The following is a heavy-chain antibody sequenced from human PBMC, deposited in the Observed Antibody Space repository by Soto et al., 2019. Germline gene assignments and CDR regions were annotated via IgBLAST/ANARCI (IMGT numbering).Heavy chain of an antibody. CDR2: ISWNSGSI. D-gene: IGHD5-18*01. CDR3: AKDANFDGYSYGWDY. V-gene: IGHV3-9*01. CDR1: GFTFDDYA. Sequence: HPGGSLRLSCAASGFTFDDYAMHWVRQAPGKGLEWVSGISWNSGSIGYADSVKGRFTISRDNAKSSLYLQMNSLRAEDTALYYCAKDANFDGYSYGWDYWGQGTLVTVSS. J-gene: IGHJ4*02.